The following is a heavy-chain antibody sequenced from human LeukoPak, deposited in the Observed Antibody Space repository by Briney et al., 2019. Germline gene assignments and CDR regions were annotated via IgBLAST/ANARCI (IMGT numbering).Heavy chain of an antibody. Sequence: PGGSLRLSCAASGFTFDDYAMHWVRQAPGQGLEWVSGISWNSGSIAYADSVKGRFTISRDNAKNSLYLQMNSLRAEDTALYYCAKGVRITMVRGAFDIWGQGTMVTVSS. CDR2: ISWNSGSI. J-gene: IGHJ3*02. CDR1: GFTFDDYA. D-gene: IGHD3-10*01. CDR3: AKGVRITMVRGAFDI. V-gene: IGHV3-9*01.